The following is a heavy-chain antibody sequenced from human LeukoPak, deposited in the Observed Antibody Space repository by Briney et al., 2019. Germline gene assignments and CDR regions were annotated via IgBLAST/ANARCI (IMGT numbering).Heavy chain of an antibody. D-gene: IGHD2-15*01. CDR2: INHSGST. J-gene: IGHJ4*02. V-gene: IGHV4-34*01. CDR1: GGSFSGYY. CDR3: ARTGSSATPYFDY. Sequence: PSETLSLTCAVYGGSFSGYYWSWIRQPPGKGLEWIGEINHSGSTNYNPSLKSRVTISVDTSKNQFSLKLSSVTAADTAVYYCARTGSSATPYFDYWAREPWSPSPQ.